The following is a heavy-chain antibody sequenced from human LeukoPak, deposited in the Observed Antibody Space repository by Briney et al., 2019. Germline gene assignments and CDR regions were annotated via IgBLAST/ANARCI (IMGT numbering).Heavy chain of an antibody. D-gene: IGHD1-7*01. V-gene: IGHV4-59*01. J-gene: IGHJ4*02. Sequence: PSETLSLTCTVSGGSISSYYWSWIRQPPGKGLEWIGYIYYSGSTNYNPSLKSRVTISVDTSKNQFSLKLSSVTAADTAVYYCARDLGLELPGDHKPQYYFDYWGQGTLVTVSS. CDR2: IYYSGST. CDR3: ARDLGLELPGDHKPQYYFDY. CDR1: GGSISSYY.